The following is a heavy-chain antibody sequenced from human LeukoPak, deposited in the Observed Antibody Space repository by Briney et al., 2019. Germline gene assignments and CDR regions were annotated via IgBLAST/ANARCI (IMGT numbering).Heavy chain of an antibody. J-gene: IGHJ6*02. Sequence: PGGSLRLSCAASGFTFSTYAVHWVRQAPGKGLEWVAVISSGGSDKYHAGSVKGRFTISRDNSKNTLYLQMDSLRAEDTAVYYCAKEVTIPAAGGKDYYYYGLDVWGQGTTVTVSS. CDR3: AKEVTIPAAGGKDYYYYGLDV. CDR2: ISSGGSDK. D-gene: IGHD6-13*01. CDR1: GFTFSTYA. V-gene: IGHV3-30*18.